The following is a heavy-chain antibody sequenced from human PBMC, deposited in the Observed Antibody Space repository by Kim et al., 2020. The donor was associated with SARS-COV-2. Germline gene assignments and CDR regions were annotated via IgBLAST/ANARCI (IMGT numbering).Heavy chain of an antibody. CDR3: ARELGGSGSYEYYYYYYGMDV. CDR1: GFTFSSYS. J-gene: IGHJ6*02. D-gene: IGHD3-10*01. CDR2: ISSSSSYI. Sequence: GGSLRLSCAASGFTFSSYSMNWVRQAPGKGLEWVSSISSSSSYIYYADSVKGRFTISRDNAKNSLYLQMNSLRAEDTAVYYCARELGGSGSYEYYYYYYGMDVWGQGPTVTVSS. V-gene: IGHV3-21*01.